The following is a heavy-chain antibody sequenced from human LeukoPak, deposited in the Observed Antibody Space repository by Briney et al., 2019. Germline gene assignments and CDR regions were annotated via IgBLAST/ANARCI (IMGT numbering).Heavy chain of an antibody. CDR3: ARDGIRYLESPRWFDP. CDR1: GFTFSSYA. Sequence: PGGSLRLSCAASGFTFSSYAMHWVRQAPGKGLEWVAVMSYDGSNKYYADSVKGRFTISRDNSKNTLYLQMNSLRAEDTAVYYCARDGIRYLESPRWFDPWGQGTLVTVSS. CDR2: MSYDGSNK. J-gene: IGHJ5*02. V-gene: IGHV3-30-3*01. D-gene: IGHD5-24*01.